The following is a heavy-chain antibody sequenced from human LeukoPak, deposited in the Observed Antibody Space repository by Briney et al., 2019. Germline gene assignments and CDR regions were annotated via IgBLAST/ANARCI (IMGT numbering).Heavy chain of an antibody. CDR3: ARGENIVVVTAILYFQH. D-gene: IGHD2-21*02. V-gene: IGHV3-30*04. J-gene: IGHJ1*01. CDR2: ISYDGSNK. CDR1: GFTFSSYA. Sequence: PGRSLRLSCAASGFTFSSYAMHWVRQAPGKGLEWVAVISYDGSNKYYADSVKGRFTISRDNSKNTLYLQINSLRAEDTAVYYCARGENIVVVTAILYFQHWGQGTLVTVSS.